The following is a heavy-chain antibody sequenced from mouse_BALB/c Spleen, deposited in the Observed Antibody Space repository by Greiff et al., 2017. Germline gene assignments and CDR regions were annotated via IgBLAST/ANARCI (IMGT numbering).Heavy chain of an antibody. CDR3: AKDITTVVADYAMDY. CDR1: GYTFTDYA. J-gene: IGHJ4*01. CDR2: ISTYYGDA. V-gene: IGHV1S137*01. D-gene: IGHD1-1*01. Sequence: QVQLQQSGAELVRPGVSVKISCKGSGYTFTDYAMHWVKQSHAKSLEWIGVISTYYGDASYNQKFKGKATMTVDKSSSTAYMELARLTSEDSAIYYCAKDITTVVADYAMDYWGQGTSVTVSS.